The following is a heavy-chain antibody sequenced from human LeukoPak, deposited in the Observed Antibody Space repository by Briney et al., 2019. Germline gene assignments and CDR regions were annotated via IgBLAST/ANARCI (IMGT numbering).Heavy chain of an antibody. V-gene: IGHV3-23*01. CDR2: ISGSGGST. D-gene: IGHD3-3*01. CDR1: GFTFSSYA. CDR3: AKGSGTIFGVVISYYHYYGLDV. J-gene: IGHJ6*02. Sequence: GGSLRLSCAASGFTFSSYAMSWVRQAPGEGLECVSAISGSGGSTFYADSVKGRFTISRDNSKNTLYLQMDSLRAEDTAIYYCAKGSGTIFGVVISYYHYYGLDVWGQGTTVTVS.